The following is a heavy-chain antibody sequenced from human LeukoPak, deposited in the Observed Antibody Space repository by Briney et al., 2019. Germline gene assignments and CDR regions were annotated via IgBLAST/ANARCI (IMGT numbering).Heavy chain of an antibody. J-gene: IGHJ4*02. Sequence: GGSLRLSCAASGFTFNTYALHWLRQAPGKGLEWVAVISHDGISEHYADSLKGRFSISRDNSKNTIYLQMNSLRAEDTAVYYCARAMVRGVLPYWGQGTLVTVSS. CDR1: GFTFNTYA. D-gene: IGHD3-10*01. V-gene: IGHV3-30*04. CDR3: ARAMVRGVLPY. CDR2: ISHDGISE.